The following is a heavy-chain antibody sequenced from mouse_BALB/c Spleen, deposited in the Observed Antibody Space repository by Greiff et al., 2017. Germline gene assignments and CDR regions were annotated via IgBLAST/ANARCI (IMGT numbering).Heavy chain of an antibody. CDR3: ARDRRMDY. CDR1: GFTFSSYG. Sequence: EVKLMESGGDLVKPGGSLKLSCAASGFTFSSYGMSWVRQTPDKRLEWVATISSGGSYTYYPDSVKGRFTISRDNAKNTLYLQMSSLKSEDTAMYYCARDRRMDYWGQGTSVTVSS. V-gene: IGHV5-6*01. CDR2: ISSGGSYT. J-gene: IGHJ4*01.